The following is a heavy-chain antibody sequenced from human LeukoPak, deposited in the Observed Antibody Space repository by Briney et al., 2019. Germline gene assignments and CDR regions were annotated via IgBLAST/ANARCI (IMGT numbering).Heavy chain of an antibody. D-gene: IGHD1-7*01. CDR2: IWFDGSNT. V-gene: IGHV3-33*01. Sequence: GGSLRLSCTPSGFTFSGYAMHWVRQAPGKGLGWVAVIWFDGSNTYYADSVKGRFTISRDNSKNTLYLQMNSLRAEDTAVYYCGRDFGLIGTKRSFDIWGQGTLVTVSS. CDR1: GFTFSGYA. CDR3: GRDFGLIGTKRSFDI. J-gene: IGHJ3*02.